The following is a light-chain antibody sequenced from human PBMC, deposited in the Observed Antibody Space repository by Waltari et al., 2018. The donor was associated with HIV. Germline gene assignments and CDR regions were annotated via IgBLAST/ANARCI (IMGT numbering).Light chain of an antibody. CDR3: QSFHGITAV. Sequence: NFMLTPPHSVSASPRQTLTISCTGSSGRVASNSVQWYQQRPGSAPTTVIYKDDQRPSGVPDRFSGSINSSSNSASLTISGLKTEDEADYYCQSFHGITAVFGGGTKLTVL. CDR2: KDD. V-gene: IGLV6-57*02. J-gene: IGLJ3*02. CDR1: SGRVASNS.